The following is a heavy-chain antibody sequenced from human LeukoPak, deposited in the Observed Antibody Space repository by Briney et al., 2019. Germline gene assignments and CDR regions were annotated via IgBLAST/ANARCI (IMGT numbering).Heavy chain of an antibody. CDR1: GVSFSGYY. CDR2: IYYTGST. CDR3: ARQQRDALFGVVMGFGFDY. Sequence: PSETLSLTCAVYGVSFSGYYWSWIRQPPGKGLQWIGHIYYTGSTNYHPSLKSRVTMSVHTSKNQFSLNLNSVTAADTAVYYCARQQRDALFGVVMGFGFDYWGQGILVTVSS. V-gene: IGHV4-59*01. D-gene: IGHD3-3*01. J-gene: IGHJ4*02.